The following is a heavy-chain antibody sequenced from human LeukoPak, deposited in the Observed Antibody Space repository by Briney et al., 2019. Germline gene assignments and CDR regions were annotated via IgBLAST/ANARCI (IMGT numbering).Heavy chain of an antibody. J-gene: IGHJ1*01. V-gene: IGHV5-10-1*01. D-gene: IGHD6-19*01. Sequence: GESLRISCKGSGYSFANYWISWVRQMPGKGLEWMGRIDPSDSFTNYSPSFQGHVTIPVDNSISTAYLHWSSLKASDTAMYYCARRYSSGWYTNAEYFHHWGQGSLVTVSS. CDR1: GYSFANYW. CDR3: ARRYSSGWYTNAEYFHH. CDR2: IDPSDSFT.